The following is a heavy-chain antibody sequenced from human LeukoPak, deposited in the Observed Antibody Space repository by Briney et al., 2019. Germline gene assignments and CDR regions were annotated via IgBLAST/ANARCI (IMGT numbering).Heavy chain of an antibody. CDR1: GGSISSYY. D-gene: IGHD2-15*01. J-gene: IGHJ5*02. CDR3: ARHSSVVRGWFDP. V-gene: IGHV4-4*09. Sequence: SETLSLTCTVSGGSISSYYWSWIRQPPGKGLEWIGYIYSSGSTNYNPSLKSRVTISVDTSKNQFSLNLTSVTAADTALYYCARHSSVVRGWFDPWGQGTRVSVSS. CDR2: IYSSGST.